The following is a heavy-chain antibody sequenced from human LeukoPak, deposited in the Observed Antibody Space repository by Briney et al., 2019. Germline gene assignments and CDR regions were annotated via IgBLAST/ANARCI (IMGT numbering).Heavy chain of an antibody. Sequence: GGSLRLSCAASGFTFSGSTMHWVRQASGKGLEWVGRVGNKASSYATAYAASVKGRFTISRDDSKNTAYLQMNSLKTEDTAVYYCTRSLNWIREYWGQGTLVTVSS. V-gene: IGHV3-73*01. CDR2: VGNKASSYAT. CDR3: TRSLNWIREY. D-gene: IGHD1-20*01. J-gene: IGHJ4*02. CDR1: GFTFSGST.